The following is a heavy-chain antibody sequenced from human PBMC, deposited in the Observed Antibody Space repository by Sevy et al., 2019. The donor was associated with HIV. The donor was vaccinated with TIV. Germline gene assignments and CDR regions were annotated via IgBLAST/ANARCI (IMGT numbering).Heavy chain of an antibody. CDR2: IYGDDSDT. J-gene: IGHJ4*02. CDR1: GYNFRNYW. D-gene: IGHD5-12*01. CDR3: ARSRLREFDF. V-gene: IGHV5-51*01. Sequence: GESLKISCKTSGYNFRNYWIGWVRQVPGKGLEWMGVIYGDDSDTRLSPSFDGHVTMSVDKSINTAYLQWTALTASDSAMYYCARSRLREFDFWGPGTLVTVSS.